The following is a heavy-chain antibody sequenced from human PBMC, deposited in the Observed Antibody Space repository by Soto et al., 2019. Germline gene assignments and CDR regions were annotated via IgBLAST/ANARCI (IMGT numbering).Heavy chain of an antibody. Sequence: GGSLRLSCAASGFTLGDYYMSWIRQAPGKGLEWISYISSSGNIIYYTDSVKGRFTISRDNAKNSLYLQMNSLRAEDTAVYYCARDDRQVLFYFYGMDVWGQGTTVTVSS. V-gene: IGHV3-11*01. CDR2: ISSSGNII. CDR1: GFTLGDYY. CDR3: ARDDRQVLFYFYGMDV. J-gene: IGHJ6*02.